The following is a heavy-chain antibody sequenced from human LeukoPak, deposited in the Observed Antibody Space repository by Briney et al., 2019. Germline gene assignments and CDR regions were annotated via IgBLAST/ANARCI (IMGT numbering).Heavy chain of an antibody. CDR1: GDSIISYY. J-gene: IGHJ4*02. CDR3: ARWNEGFDY. Sequence: SETLSLTCTVSGDSIISYYWSWVRQPPGKGREWIGYINNSGSTNYNPSLKSRVTISVDTSKNQLSLKLSSVTAAGTAVYYCARWNEGFDYWGQGTLVTVSS. CDR2: INNSGST. D-gene: IGHD1-1*01. V-gene: IGHV4-59*01.